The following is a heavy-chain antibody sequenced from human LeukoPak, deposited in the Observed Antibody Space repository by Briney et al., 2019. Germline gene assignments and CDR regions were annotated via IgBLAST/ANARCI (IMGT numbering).Heavy chain of an antibody. CDR1: GFSFSTYS. Sequence: GGPLRLSCAASGFSFSTYSMNWVRQAPGKGLEWISYISNSGHTTYYAESVKGRFTISRGNAWNSLYLQMNSLRGEDTAVYCARRITISGLGYYMDVWGKGTTVIVSS. D-gene: IGHD3-3*01. CDR2: ISNSGHTT. CDR3: ARRITISGLGYYMDV. V-gene: IGHV3-48*01. J-gene: IGHJ6*04.